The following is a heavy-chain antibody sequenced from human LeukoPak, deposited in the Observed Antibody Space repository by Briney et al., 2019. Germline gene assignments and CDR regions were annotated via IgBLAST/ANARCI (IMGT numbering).Heavy chain of an antibody. CDR3: ARGSYGWFGELAHDY. D-gene: IGHD3-10*01. CDR1: GFTFSSYW. CDR2: INSDGSST. V-gene: IGHV3-74*01. Sequence: GGSLRLSCAASGFTFSSYWMHWVRQAPGKGLVWVSRINSDGSSTSYADSVKGRFTISRDNAKNTLYLQMNSLRAEDTAVYYCARGSYGWFGELAHDYWGQGTLVTVSS. J-gene: IGHJ4*02.